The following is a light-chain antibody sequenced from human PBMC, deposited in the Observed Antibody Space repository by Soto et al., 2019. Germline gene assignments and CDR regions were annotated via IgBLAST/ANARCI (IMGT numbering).Light chain of an antibody. V-gene: IGLV1-44*01. Sequence: QSVLTQPPSASGTPGQRVTISCYGRSSNIGSNTVNWYQQLPGRAPKLLIYSNNQRPSGVPDRFSGSKSGTSASLAISGLQSEDEAAYYCAAWDDSLNGVVFGGGTKLTVL. CDR1: SSNIGSNT. CDR2: SNN. J-gene: IGLJ2*01. CDR3: AAWDDSLNGVV.